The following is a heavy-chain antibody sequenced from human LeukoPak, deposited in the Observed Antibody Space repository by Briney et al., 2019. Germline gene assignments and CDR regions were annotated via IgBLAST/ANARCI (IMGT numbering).Heavy chain of an antibody. CDR2: IYYSGST. V-gene: IGHV4-39*07. J-gene: IGHJ4*02. CDR3: ARDSGSYSSWGLFDY. CDR1: GGSISSSSYY. D-gene: IGHD1-26*01. Sequence: SETLSLTCTVSGGSISSSSYYWGWIRQPPGKGLEWIGSIYYSGSTYYNPSLKSRVTISVDTSKNQFSLKLSSVTAADTAVYYCARDSGSYSSWGLFDYWGQGTLVTVSS.